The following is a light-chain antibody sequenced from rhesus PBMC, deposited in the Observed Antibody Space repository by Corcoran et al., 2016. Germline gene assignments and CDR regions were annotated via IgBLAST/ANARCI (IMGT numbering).Light chain of an antibody. CDR1: QGISSY. V-gene: IGKV1S21*01. CDR2: DAS. Sequence: DIQMTQSPSSLSASVGDRVTITCRASQGISSYLSWYQQKPGKAPKLLISDASTLQSGVPSRFSGSGSGTDFALTSSSLQPEDFATDYCLQYNSAPFTFGPGTKRDIQ. J-gene: IGKJ3*01. CDR3: LQYNSAPFT.